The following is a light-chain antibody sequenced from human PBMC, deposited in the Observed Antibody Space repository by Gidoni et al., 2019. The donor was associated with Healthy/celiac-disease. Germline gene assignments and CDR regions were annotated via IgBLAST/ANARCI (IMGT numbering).Light chain of an antibody. CDR3: QQYGSSPQT. J-gene: IGKJ2*01. V-gene: IGKV3-20*01. CDR1: QSVSSSY. Sequence: EIVLTQSPGTLSLSPGERATLSCRASQSVSSSYLAWYQQKPGHAPRLLIYGASSRATGLPDRFSGSGSGTDFTLTISRLEPEDFAVYYCQQYGSSPQTFGQGTKLEIK. CDR2: GAS.